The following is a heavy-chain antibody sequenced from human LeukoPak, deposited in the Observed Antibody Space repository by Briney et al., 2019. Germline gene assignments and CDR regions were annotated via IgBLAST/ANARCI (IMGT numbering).Heavy chain of an antibody. CDR3: AKGAARDSSWYYFDY. D-gene: IGHD6-13*01. J-gene: IGHJ4*01. V-gene: IGHV3-23*01. CDR2: ITATGVRT. Sequence: GGSLRLSCAASAFTFGNYAMNWVRQAPGKGLEWVSTITATGVRTYYADSVEGRLTISRDNSKNTLYLQMDSLRAEDTAVYYCAKGAARDSSWYYFDYWGHGTLVTVSS. CDR1: AFTFGNYA.